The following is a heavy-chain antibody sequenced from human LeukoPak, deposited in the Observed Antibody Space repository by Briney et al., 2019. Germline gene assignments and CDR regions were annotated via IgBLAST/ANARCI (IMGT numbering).Heavy chain of an antibody. Sequence: PSETLSLTCAVYGGSSSGYYWSWIRQPPGKGLEWIGEINHSGSTNYNPSLKSRVTISVDTSKNQFSLKLSSVTAADTAVYYCARGHCSSTSCYFDYWGQGTLVTVSS. V-gene: IGHV4-34*01. CDR1: GGSSSGYY. J-gene: IGHJ4*02. CDR3: ARGHCSSTSCYFDY. D-gene: IGHD2-2*01. CDR2: INHSGST.